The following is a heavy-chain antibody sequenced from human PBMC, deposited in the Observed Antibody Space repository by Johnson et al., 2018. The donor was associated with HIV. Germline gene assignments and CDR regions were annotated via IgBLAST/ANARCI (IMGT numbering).Heavy chain of an antibody. CDR1: GFTFSSYG. Sequence: QVKLVESGGGVVQPGRSLRLSCAASGFTFSSYGMHWVRQAPGKGLEWVAFIRYDGSNKYYADSVKGRFTISRDNSKNTLYLQMNSLRAEDTAVYYCTTVQLSGSDSGNAFDIWGQGTMVTVSS. CDR3: TTVQLSGSDSGNAFDI. D-gene: IGHD1-26*01. V-gene: IGHV3-30*02. J-gene: IGHJ3*02. CDR2: IRYDGSNK.